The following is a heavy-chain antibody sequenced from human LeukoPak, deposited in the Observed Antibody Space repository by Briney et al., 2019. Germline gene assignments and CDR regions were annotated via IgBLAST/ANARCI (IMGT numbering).Heavy chain of an antibody. V-gene: IGHV4-4*02. D-gene: IGHD3-3*01. J-gene: IGHJ6*02. CDR2: IYYSGST. CDR1: GDSISSSAW. Sequence: PSETLSLTCAVSGDSISSSAWWSWVRQPPGRGLEWIGEIYYSGSTNYNPSLKSRVTISVDKSKNQFSLKLSSVTAADTAVYYCALLRSRYGMDVWGQGTTVTVSS. CDR3: ALLRSRYGMDV.